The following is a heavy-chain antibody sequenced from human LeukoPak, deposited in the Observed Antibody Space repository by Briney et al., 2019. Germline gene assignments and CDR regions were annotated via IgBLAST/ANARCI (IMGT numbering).Heavy chain of an antibody. D-gene: IGHD5-18*01. J-gene: IGHJ4*02. CDR3: ARPAYSYIFDY. V-gene: IGHV4-34*01. CDR2: INHSGST. Sequence: ASETLSLTCAVYGGSFSGYYWSWIRQPPGKGLEWIGEINHSGSTNYNPSLKSRVTISVDTSKNQFSLKLSSVTAADTAVYYCARPAYSYIFDYWGQGTLVTVSS. CDR1: GGSFSGYY.